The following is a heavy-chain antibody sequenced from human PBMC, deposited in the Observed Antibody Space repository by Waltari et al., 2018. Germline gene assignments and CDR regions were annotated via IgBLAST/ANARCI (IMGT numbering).Heavy chain of an antibody. CDR2: ISYDGSKK. CDR3: ARPRDNGRGYSYGYEYYYGMDV. CDR1: GFTFSSYA. J-gene: IGHJ6*02. Sequence: QVQLVESGGGVVQPGRSLRLSCAASGFTFSSYAMHWVRQAPGKGLEWVAVISYDGSKKYYADSVKGRFTISRDNSKNTLYLQMNSLRAEETAVYYCARPRDNGRGYSYGYEYYYGMDVWGQGTTVTVSS. D-gene: IGHD5-18*01. V-gene: IGHV3-30-3*01.